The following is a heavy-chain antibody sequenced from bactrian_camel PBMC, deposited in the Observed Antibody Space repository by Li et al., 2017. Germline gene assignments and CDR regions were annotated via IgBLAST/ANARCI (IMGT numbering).Heavy chain of an antibody. D-gene: IGHD4*01. CDR3: ARDLYDYYIEYDT. V-gene: IGHV3S1*01. Sequence: HVQLVESGGGLVQPGGSLRLSCAASGFAFSTNCMSWVRQAPGKGLEWVSRINSDGDVTFYADSVKGRFTISRDNAKNTLYLEMNRLKTEDAAMYYCARDLYDYYIEYDTWGQGTQVTVS. J-gene: IGHJ4*01. CDR2: INSDGDVT. CDR1: GFAFSTNC.